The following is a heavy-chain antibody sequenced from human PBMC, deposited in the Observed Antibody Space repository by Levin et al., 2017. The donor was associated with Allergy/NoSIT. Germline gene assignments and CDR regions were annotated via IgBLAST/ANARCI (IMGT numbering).Heavy chain of an antibody. CDR3: ARVLSTWAYSNFYYGMDV. J-gene: IGHJ6*02. Sequence: AGGSLRLSCAASGFTFSSYSMNWVRQAPGKGLEWVSSISSSSSYIYYADSVKGRFTISRDNAKNSLYLQMNSLRAEDTAVYYCARVLSTWAYSNFYYGMDVWGQGTTVTVSS. CDR2: ISSSSSYI. V-gene: IGHV3-21*01. CDR1: GFTFSSYS. D-gene: IGHD4-11*01.